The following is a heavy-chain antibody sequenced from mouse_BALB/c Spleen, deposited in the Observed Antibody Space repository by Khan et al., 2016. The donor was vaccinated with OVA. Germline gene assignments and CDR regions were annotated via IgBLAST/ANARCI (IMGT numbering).Heavy chain of an antibody. J-gene: IGHJ3*01. Sequence: EVQLQESGPSLVKPSQTLSLTCSVTGDSITSGYWSWIRKFPGNKLEYMGYMIYCGNTKYNPSLQSRSSITRHTTTNQYYLQLNSVTTEDTTTYYCASSTDRYAFAYWGQGTLVTVSA. CDR2: MIYCGNT. D-gene: IGHD2-14*01. V-gene: IGHV3-8*02. CDR3: ASSTDRYAFAY. CDR1: GDSITSGY.